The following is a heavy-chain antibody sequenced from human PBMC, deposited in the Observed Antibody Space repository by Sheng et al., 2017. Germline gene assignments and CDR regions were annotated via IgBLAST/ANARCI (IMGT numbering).Heavy chain of an antibody. J-gene: IGHJ3*01. CDR1: GFTLSSYS. V-gene: IGHV3-21*01. D-gene: IGHD4-17*01. CDR3: ARDPNYGGNGRDDAFDV. CDR2: ISTSSSFR. Sequence: EVQLVESGGRPGQAGGVPSRLSCAASGFTLSSYSINWVRQAPGKGLEWVSSISTSSSFRYYPDSLKGRFTISRDNAKNSVYLEMNSLRAEDTAVYYCARDPNYGGNGRDDAFDVWGPRDNGHRLF.